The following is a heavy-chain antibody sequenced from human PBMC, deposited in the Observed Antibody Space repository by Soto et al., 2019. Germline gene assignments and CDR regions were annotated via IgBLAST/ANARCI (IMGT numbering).Heavy chain of an antibody. CDR2: IIPIFGTA. D-gene: IGHD2-2*02. CDR1: GGTFSSYA. V-gene: IGHV1-69*06. Sequence: GASVKVSCKASGGTFSSYAISWVRQAPGQGLEWMGGIIPIFGTANYAQKFQGRVTITADKSTSTAYMELSSLRSEDTAVYYCARGRRYCSSTSCYRKADYGMDVWGQGTTVTVS. J-gene: IGHJ6*02. CDR3: ARGRRYCSSTSCYRKADYGMDV.